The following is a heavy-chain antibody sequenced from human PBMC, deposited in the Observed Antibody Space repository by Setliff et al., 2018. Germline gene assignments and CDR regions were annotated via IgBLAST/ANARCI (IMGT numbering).Heavy chain of an antibody. J-gene: IGHJ4*02. V-gene: IGHV1-18*01. Sequence: GASVKVSCKTSGFRFTGFGFSWVRQAPGQGLEWMGWISPYSGETNYAQKFQDRLTVTADTSSKTTYMELRSLTSDDTAVYFCTRSRGPRVVLAADFDFWGQGTLVTVSS. CDR2: ISPYSGET. CDR3: TRSRGPRVVLAADFDF. D-gene: IGHD3-16*01. CDR1: GFRFTGFG.